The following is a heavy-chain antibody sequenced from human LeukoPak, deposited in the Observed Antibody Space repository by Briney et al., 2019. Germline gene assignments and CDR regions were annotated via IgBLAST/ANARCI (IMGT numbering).Heavy chain of an antibody. J-gene: IGHJ2*01. CDR1: GGSISSSSYY. CDR2: INYSGST. V-gene: IGHV4-39*01. Sequence: PSETLSLTCTVSGGSISSSSYYWGWLREPPGKGLDGIGCINYSGSTYYNPSLKSRVTIAVDTSKTQFSLKLLSVTAAATAVYYCASHYGDYGRSFDLWGRGTLVTVSS. D-gene: IGHD4-17*01. CDR3: ASHYGDYGRSFDL.